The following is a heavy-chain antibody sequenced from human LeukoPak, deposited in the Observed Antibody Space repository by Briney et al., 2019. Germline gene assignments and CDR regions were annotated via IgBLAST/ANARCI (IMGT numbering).Heavy chain of an antibody. V-gene: IGHV1-46*03. CDR3: ARDAAVAGLDY. CDR1: GYTFTSYY. CDR2: INPSGGST. Sequence: ASVKVSCKASGYTFTSYYMHWVRQAPGQGLEWMGIINPSGGSTSYAQKFQGRVTMTRDTSTSTVYMELSRLRSEDTAVYYCARDAAVAGLDYWGQGTLVTVSS. D-gene: IGHD6-19*01. J-gene: IGHJ4*02.